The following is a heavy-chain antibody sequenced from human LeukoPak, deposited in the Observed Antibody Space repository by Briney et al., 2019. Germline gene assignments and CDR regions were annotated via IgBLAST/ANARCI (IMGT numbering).Heavy chain of an antibody. Sequence: SETLSLTCSLSGGSISSGDSSWSWLRQPPGKGLEWIGSIYHRSSNDYNPSLESRVSISVDRSTNQFSLKLSSVTAAGTAVYYCARRTTTHYMDVWGKGTTVTVSS. CDR3: ARRTTTHYMDV. J-gene: IGHJ6*03. D-gene: IGHD5-12*01. CDR1: GGSISSGDSS. V-gene: IGHV4-30-2*01. CDR2: IYHRSSN.